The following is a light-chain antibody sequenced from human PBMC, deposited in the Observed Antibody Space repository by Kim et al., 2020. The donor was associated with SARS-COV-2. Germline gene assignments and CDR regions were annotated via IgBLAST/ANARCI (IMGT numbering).Light chain of an antibody. CDR1: QSVSSNY. Sequence: EIVLTQSPGTLSLSPGERATLSCRASQSVSSNYLAWYQQKPGQAPNLLIYDASSRAIGIPDRFSGSGSGTDFTLTISRLEPEDFAVYYCQQYGSSPLYTFGQGTKVDIK. V-gene: IGKV3-20*01. CDR3: QQYGSSPLYT. J-gene: IGKJ2*01. CDR2: DAS.